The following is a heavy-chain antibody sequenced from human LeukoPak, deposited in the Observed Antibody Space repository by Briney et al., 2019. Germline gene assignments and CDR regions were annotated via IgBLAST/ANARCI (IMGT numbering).Heavy chain of an antibody. J-gene: IGHJ6*03. CDR1: GGSFSGYY. CDR2: INHGGST. V-gene: IGHV4-34*01. Sequence: RPSETLSLTCAVYGGSFSGYYWSWIRQPPGKGLEWIGEINHGGSTNYNPSLKSRVTISVDTSKNQFSLKLSSVTAADTAVYYCARGLLRGYYYYYMDVWGKGTTVTVSS. CDR3: ARGLLRGYYYYYMDV. D-gene: IGHD3-10*01.